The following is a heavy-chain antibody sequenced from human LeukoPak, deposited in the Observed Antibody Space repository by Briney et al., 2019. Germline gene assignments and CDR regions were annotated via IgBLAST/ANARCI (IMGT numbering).Heavy chain of an antibody. CDR3: ARDNYGDYYY. CDR2: IKQDGNEK. Sequence: GGSLRLSCAASGFTFSSYWMSWVRQAPGKGLEWVANIKQDGNEKHYVDSVKGRFTISRDNAKNSLYLQMNSLRAEDTAVYHCARDNYGDYYYWGQGTLVTVSS. V-gene: IGHV3-7*01. CDR1: GFTFSSYW. D-gene: IGHD4-17*01. J-gene: IGHJ4*02.